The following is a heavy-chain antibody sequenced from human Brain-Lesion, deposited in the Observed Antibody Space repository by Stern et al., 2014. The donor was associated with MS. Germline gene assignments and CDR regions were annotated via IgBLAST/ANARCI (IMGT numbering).Heavy chain of an antibody. CDR2: INPNPAGP. D-gene: IGHD3-3*01. J-gene: IGHJ6*02. CDR1: GYIFTGYY. V-gene: IGHV1-2*02. CDR3: ARDQRGITIFGVVTDYYYLGMDV. Sequence: VQLVESGAEVKKPGASVKVSCKTSGYIFTGYYIHWVRQAPGQGLAWMAWINPNPAGPKYAQKLQGRVTMSRDTSISTAYVELSSLTSDDTAVYYCARDQRGITIFGVVTDYYYLGMDVWGQGTTVTVSS.